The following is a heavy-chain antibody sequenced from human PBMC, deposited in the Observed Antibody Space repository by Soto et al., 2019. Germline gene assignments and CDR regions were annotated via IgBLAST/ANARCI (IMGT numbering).Heavy chain of an antibody. V-gene: IGHV3-23*01. CDR3: AKQPSGWQDIRDY. D-gene: IGHD6-19*01. Sequence: GGSLRLSCASSGFTFSSYAMSWVRQAPGKGLEWVSAISGSGGSTYYADSVKGRFTISRDNSKNTLYLQMNSLRAEDTAVYYCAKQPSGWQDIRDYWGQGTLVTVSS. CDR2: ISGSGGST. J-gene: IGHJ4*02. CDR1: GFTFSSYA.